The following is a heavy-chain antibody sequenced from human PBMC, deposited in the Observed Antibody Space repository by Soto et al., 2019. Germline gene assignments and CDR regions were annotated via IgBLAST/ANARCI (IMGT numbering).Heavy chain of an antibody. D-gene: IGHD1-1*01. CDR3: ARDVITTALSRRLDP. V-gene: IGHV1-69*08. J-gene: IGHJ5*02. CDR2: IIPVLGRA. Sequence: QVQLVQSGAEVKKPGSSVKVSCKASGGTFSGYTISWVRQAPGQGLEWMGRIIPVLGRANYAQKFQGRVTFSVDKSSTTAYMELSSLRSEDTAIYYCARDVITTALSRRLDPWGQGTLVTVSS. CDR1: GGTFSGYT.